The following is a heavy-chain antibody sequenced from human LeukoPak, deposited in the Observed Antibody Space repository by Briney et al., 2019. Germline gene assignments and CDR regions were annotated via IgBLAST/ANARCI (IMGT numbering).Heavy chain of an antibody. V-gene: IGHV1-46*01. CDR1: GYTFTSYY. CDR2: INPSGGST. CDR3: ARGYYDSSGPSWANYYYYGMDV. Sequence: GASVKVSCKASGYTFTSYYMHWVRQAPGQGLEWMGIINPSGGSTNYAQKLQGRVTTTTDTSTSTAYMELRSLRSDDTAVYYCARGYYDSSGPSWANYYYYGMDVWGQGTTVTVSS. D-gene: IGHD3-22*01. J-gene: IGHJ6*02.